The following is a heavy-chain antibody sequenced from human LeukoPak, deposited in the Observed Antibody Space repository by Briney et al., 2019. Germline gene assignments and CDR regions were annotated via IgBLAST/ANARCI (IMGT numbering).Heavy chain of an antibody. V-gene: IGHV1-18*01. J-gene: IGHJ6*02. CDR3: ARDGSRIVVVPAAEYYYYYYGMDV. Sequence: ASVKVSCKASGYTFTSYGISWVRQAPGQGLEWMGWISAYNGNTNYAQKLQGRATMTTDTSTSTAYMELRSLRSDDTAVYYCARDGSRIVVVPAAEYYYYYYGMDVWGQGTTVTVSS. D-gene: IGHD2-2*01. CDR2: ISAYNGNT. CDR1: GYTFTSYG.